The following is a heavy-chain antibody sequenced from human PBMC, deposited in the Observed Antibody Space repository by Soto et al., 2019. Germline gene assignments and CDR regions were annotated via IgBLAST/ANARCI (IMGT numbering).Heavy chain of an antibody. CDR2: ISYDGSNK. Sequence: QVQLVESGGGVVQPGRSLRLSCAASGFTFSSYGMHWVRQAPGKGLEWVAVISYDGSNKYYADSVKGRFTISRDNSKNTLYLQMNSLRAEDTAVYYCAKIVVAVAGSRDYWGQGTLVTVSS. D-gene: IGHD6-19*01. J-gene: IGHJ4*02. V-gene: IGHV3-30*18. CDR3: AKIVVAVAGSRDY. CDR1: GFTFSSYG.